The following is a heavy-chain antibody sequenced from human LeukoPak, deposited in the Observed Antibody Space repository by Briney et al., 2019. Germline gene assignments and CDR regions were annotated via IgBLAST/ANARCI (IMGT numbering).Heavy chain of an antibody. D-gene: IGHD5-12*01. J-gene: IGHJ6*02. V-gene: IGHV1-2*02. CDR1: GYXFTGYY. CDR2: INPNSGGT. CDR3: ARDKVRSGYDRYYGMDV. Sequence: ASVEVSCKASGYXFTGYYIHWVRQAPGQGLEWMGWINPNSGGTNYAQKFQGRVTMTRDTSISTAYMELSRLRSDDTAVYYCARDKVRSGYDRYYGMDVWGQGTTVTVSS.